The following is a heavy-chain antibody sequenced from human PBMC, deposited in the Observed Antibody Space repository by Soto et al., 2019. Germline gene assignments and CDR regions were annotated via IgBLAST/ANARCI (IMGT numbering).Heavy chain of an antibody. CDR3: DRTHSYFDY. J-gene: IGHJ4*02. CDR2: TYYRSRWYN. Sequence: SQTLSLTCAISGDSVSIISAAWNWIRQSPSRGLEWLGWTYYRSRWYNNYALSVKSRLTIIPDTSKNQFSLQLKSVTPEDSDVYNGDRTHSYFDYWGQGTLVTVSS. D-gene: IGHD4-4*01. CDR1: GDSVSIISAA. V-gene: IGHV6-1*01.